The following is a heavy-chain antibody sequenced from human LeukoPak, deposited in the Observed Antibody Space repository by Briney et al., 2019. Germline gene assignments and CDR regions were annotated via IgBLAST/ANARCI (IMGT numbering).Heavy chain of an antibody. CDR3: ARRSRDAFDF. Sequence: PGGSLRLSCAASGFTVSSSYMSWVRQAPGKGLEWVSVIYSSGNTYYADSVKGRFTISRANSKNTLYLQMNSLRAEDTAVYYCARRSRDAFDFWGQGTMVTVSS. CDR1: GFTVSSSY. V-gene: IGHV3-53*01. CDR2: IYSSGNT. J-gene: IGHJ3*01.